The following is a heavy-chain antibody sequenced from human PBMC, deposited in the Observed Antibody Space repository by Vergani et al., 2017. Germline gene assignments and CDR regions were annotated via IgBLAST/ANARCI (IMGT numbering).Heavy chain of an antibody. CDR3: ARSSGYYSYYFDF. J-gene: IGHJ4*02. CDR1: GDPFNSYT. Sequence: QVHLVQSGAEVKKPGSSVRISCKGSGDPFNSYTVNWVRQAPGQGLEWMGRIIPIFGTTSYAQKFQGRVTILADESTSTAYMELSSLRSEDTAVYYCARSSGYYSYYFDFWGQGTLVTVSS. CDR2: IIPIFGTT. D-gene: IGHD3-22*01. V-gene: IGHV1-69*08.